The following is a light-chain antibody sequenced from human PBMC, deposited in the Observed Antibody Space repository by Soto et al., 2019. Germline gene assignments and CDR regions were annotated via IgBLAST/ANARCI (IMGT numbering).Light chain of an antibody. CDR2: AAS. CDR3: QYYGNSRIT. V-gene: IGKV3-20*01. Sequence: EIVLTQSPGTLSLSPGERVTLSCRASQSVNNNFLSWYQQKPGQAPRLLIYAASSGATGIPDRFSGSGSGTDFTLTINRLEPEDFVVYYCQYYGNSRITFGQGTRVEIK. CDR1: QSVNNNF. J-gene: IGKJ5*01.